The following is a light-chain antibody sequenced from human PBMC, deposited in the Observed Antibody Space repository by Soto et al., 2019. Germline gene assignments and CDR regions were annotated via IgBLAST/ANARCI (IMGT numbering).Light chain of an antibody. V-gene: IGKV1-39*01. CDR2: GSS. Sequence: IQMTQSPSSLSASLGDRVTITCRASQTINAFISWYQQQPGKAPSLLIYGSSTLQSGVPSRLSGSESGTDFNLTISNLQPEDFATYFCQQSYDTPYTFGQGTKLEI. CDR1: QTINAF. CDR3: QQSYDTPYT. J-gene: IGKJ2*01.